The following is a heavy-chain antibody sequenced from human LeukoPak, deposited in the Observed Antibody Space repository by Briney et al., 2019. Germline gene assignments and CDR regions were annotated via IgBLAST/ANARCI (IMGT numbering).Heavy chain of an antibody. CDR3: ARVRRSGTFYYYYYMDV. V-gene: IGHV3-7*01. D-gene: IGHD2-15*01. Sequence: GGSLRLSCAASGFTFSSCWMSWVRQAPGKGLEWVANIKQDGSEKYYVDSVKGRFTISRDNAKNSLYLQMNSLRAEDTAVYYCARVRRSGTFYYYYYMDVWGKGTTVTVSS. J-gene: IGHJ6*03. CDR2: IKQDGSEK. CDR1: GFTFSSCW.